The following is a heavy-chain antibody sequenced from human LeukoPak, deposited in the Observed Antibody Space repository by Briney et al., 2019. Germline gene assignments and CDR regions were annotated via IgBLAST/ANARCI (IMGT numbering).Heavy chain of an antibody. CDR2: ISSNGGKT. CDR3: ARSERAYGGYDY. Sequence: PGRSLRLSCAASGLTFSSYPMHWVRQAPGKGLEFVSAISSNGGKTYYAKSVKGRFTISRDNSKNTLYLQMGSLRAEDMAVYYCARSERAYGGYDYWGQGTLVTVSS. V-gene: IGHV3-64*01. CDR1: GLTFSSYP. J-gene: IGHJ4*02. D-gene: IGHD5-12*01.